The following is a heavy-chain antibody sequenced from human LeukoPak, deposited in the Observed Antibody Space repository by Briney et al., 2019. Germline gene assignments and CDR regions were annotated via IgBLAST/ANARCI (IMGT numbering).Heavy chain of an antibody. Sequence: GGSLRLSCAASGFTFSSYEMNWVRQAPGKGLEWVSYISSSGSTIYYADSVKGRFTISRDNAKNSLYLQMNSLRAEDTAVYYCARDPSSMYSSSRWGYFGPWGQGTLVTVSS. CDR2: ISSSGSTI. CDR1: GFTFSSYE. V-gene: IGHV3-48*03. J-gene: IGHJ5*02. CDR3: ARDPSSMYSSSRWGYFGP. D-gene: IGHD6-6*01.